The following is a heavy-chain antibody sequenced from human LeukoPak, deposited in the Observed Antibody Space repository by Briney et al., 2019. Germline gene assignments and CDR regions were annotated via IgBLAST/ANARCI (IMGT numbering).Heavy chain of an antibody. Sequence: GGSLRLSCAASGFTVSSKYMSWVRQAPGKGLEWVSVLYSGGNIYYADSVKGRFTISRDNSKNTVNLQMNSLRAEDTAVYYCASGVEVVPVYFDYWGQGTLVTVSS. CDR1: GFTVSSKY. D-gene: IGHD2-2*01. V-gene: IGHV3-66*01. CDR3: ASGVEVVPVYFDY. J-gene: IGHJ4*02. CDR2: LYSGGNI.